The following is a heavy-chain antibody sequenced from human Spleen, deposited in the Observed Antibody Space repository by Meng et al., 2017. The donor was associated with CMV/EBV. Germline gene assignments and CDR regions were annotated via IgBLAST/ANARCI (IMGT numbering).Heavy chain of an antibody. J-gene: IGHJ4*02. CDR3: AKIYGIWGLHCNGGNCWFDD. D-gene: IGHD2-15*01. Sequence: FSDYYMSWIRQGPGKGLEWISHISDGGSNIYYADSVKGRFTITRDNAKNSLLLQMTSLTAEDTAIYYCAKIYGIWGLHCNGGNCWFDDWGQGTLVTVSS. V-gene: IGHV3-11*01. CDR2: ISDGGSNI. CDR1: FSDYY.